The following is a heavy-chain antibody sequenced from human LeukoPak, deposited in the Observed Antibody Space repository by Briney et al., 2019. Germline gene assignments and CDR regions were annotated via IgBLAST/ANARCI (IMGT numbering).Heavy chain of an antibody. CDR2: IYYSGST. CDR1: GGSISSYY. J-gene: IGHJ3*02. Sequence: SETLSLTCTVSGGSISSYYWSWIRQPPGKGLEWIGYIYYSGSTNYNPSLESRVTISVDTSKNQFSLKLSSVTAADTAVYYCARDGATRGDAFDIWGQGTMVTVSS. V-gene: IGHV4-59*01. D-gene: IGHD1-26*01. CDR3: ARDGATRGDAFDI.